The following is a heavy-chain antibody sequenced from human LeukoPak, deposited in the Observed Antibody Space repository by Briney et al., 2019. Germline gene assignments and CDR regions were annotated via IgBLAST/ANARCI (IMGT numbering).Heavy chain of an antibody. D-gene: IGHD2-2*01. Sequence: PGGSLRLSCTVSGFTVSSNSMSWVRQAPGKGLEWVSGISPSGDILYYADSVKGQFTISRDNSKNTVSLQMNSLRAEDTAVYYCAKDDARGRFQHWGQGTLVTVSS. CDR1: GFTVSSNS. J-gene: IGHJ1*01. CDR3: AKDDARGRFQH. CDR2: ISPSGDIL. V-gene: IGHV3-23*01.